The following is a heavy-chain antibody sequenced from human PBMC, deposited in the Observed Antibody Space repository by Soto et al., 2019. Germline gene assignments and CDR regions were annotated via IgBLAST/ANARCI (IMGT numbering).Heavy chain of an antibody. D-gene: IGHD3-3*02. CDR2: IFYNGNA. V-gene: IGHV4-39*01. Sequence: QLHLHESGPGLVKPSETLSLTCTVSGGSISNPIYYWAWIRQPPGKGLEWIGSIFYNGNAYYNPYRKGRVTLSVDTCRNQFSLKVAAETAADTAIYEGAGRTSLASVERFSGGLSGHNWVDPWGRGTLVTVSS. CDR3: AGRTSLASVERFSGGLSGHNWVDP. J-gene: IGHJ5*01. CDR1: GGSISNPIYY.